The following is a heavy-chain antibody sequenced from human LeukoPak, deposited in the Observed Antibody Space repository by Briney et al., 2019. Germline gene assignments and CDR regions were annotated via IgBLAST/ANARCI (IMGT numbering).Heavy chain of an antibody. D-gene: IGHD1-7*01. V-gene: IGHV4-39*07. CDR3: ARTVTTSDYYYYYMDV. J-gene: IGHJ6*03. CDR2: IFYSGST. Sequence: SETLSLTCTVSGGSISNTIYYWGWIRQPPGKGLQWIGSIFYSGSTYYNPSLKSRVTISVDTSKNQFSLKLSSVTAADTAVYYCARTVTTSDYYYYYMDVWGKGTTVTVSS. CDR1: GGSISNTIYY.